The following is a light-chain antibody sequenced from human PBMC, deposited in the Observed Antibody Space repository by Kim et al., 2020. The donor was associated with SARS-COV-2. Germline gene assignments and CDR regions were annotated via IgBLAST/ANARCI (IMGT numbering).Light chain of an antibody. CDR1: TGAVTSGHY. V-gene: IGLV7-46*01. J-gene: IGLJ2*01. CDR3: LLFYSGAGI. Sequence: PGETVTITCGSSTGAVTSGHYPYWFQQKPGQAPRTLIYHTTNRHSWTPARFSGSLLGGKAALTLSGAQPEDEAEYYCLLFYSGAGIFGGGTQLTVL. CDR2: HTT.